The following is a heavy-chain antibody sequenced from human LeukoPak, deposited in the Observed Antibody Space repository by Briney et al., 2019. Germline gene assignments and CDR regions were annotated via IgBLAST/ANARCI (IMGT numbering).Heavy chain of an antibody. CDR3: AKSPQWLVPSWFDP. J-gene: IGHJ5*02. V-gene: IGHV3-23*01. Sequence: GGSLRLSYAASGFTFSSNAMSWVRQAPGKGLEWVSGTSGSGGATYYADSVKGRFSISRDNSKNTLYLQMNSLRAEDTAIYYCAKSPQWLVPSWFDPWGQGTLVTVSS. D-gene: IGHD6-19*01. CDR2: TSGSGGAT. CDR1: GFTFSSNA.